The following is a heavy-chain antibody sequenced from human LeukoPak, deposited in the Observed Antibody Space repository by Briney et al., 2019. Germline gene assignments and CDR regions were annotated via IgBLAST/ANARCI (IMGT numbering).Heavy chain of an antibody. CDR2: LKSKTDGGVT. Sequence: GGSLRLSCAASGFTFSNAWMNWVRQAPGKGLEWVGRLKSKTDGGVTDYAAPVKGRFTISRDDSKNTLYLQMNSLKTEDTAVYYCTTTYYYDSSPGSFDYWGQGTLVTVSS. CDR1: GFTFSNAW. CDR3: TTTYYYDSSPGSFDY. V-gene: IGHV3-15*01. J-gene: IGHJ4*02. D-gene: IGHD3-22*01.